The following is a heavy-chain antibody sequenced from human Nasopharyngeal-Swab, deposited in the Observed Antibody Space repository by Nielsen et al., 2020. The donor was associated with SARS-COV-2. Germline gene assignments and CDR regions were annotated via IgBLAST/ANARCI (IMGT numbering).Heavy chain of an antibody. CDR1: GFTFSNYW. Sequence: GESLKISCEASGFTFSNYWMSWVRQAPGKGLEWVAAIVGSGDISGSGGNTYYADSVKGRFAISRDNSKNTLSLQMNSLRAEDTAVYYCAKDLRGPYFFWGQGTLVTVSS. V-gene: IGHV3-23*01. J-gene: IGHJ4*02. CDR3: AKDLRGPYFF. D-gene: IGHD2/OR15-2a*01. CDR2: IVGSGDISGSGGNT.